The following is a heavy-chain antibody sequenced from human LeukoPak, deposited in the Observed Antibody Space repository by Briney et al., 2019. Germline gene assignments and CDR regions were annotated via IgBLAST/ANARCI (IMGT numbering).Heavy chain of an antibody. CDR1: GFTFSDYG. V-gene: IGHV3-23*01. CDR3: ARGRSTWHLDY. CDR2: ISDGGSIT. J-gene: IGHJ4*02. D-gene: IGHD1-26*01. Sequence: PGGSLRLSCAASGFTFSDYGMSWVRQAPGKGLEWVSTISDGGSITYHADSVKGRFTISRDNSKNTLFLQMSSLRAEDTAVYYCARGRSTWHLDYWGQGTLVTVYS.